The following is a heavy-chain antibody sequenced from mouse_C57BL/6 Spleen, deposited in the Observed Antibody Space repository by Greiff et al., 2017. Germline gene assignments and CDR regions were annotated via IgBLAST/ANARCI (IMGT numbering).Heavy chain of an antibody. J-gene: IGHJ4*01. V-gene: IGHV1-80*01. D-gene: IGHD1-1*01. CDR3: ARRGVDAMDY. Sequence: QVQLQQSGAELVKPGASVKISCKASGYAFSSYWMNWVQQRPGKGLEWIGQIYPGDGDTNYNGKFKGKATLTADKSSSTAYMQLSSLTSEDSAVYFCARRGVDAMDYWGQGTSVTVSS. CDR2: IYPGDGDT. CDR1: GYAFSSYW.